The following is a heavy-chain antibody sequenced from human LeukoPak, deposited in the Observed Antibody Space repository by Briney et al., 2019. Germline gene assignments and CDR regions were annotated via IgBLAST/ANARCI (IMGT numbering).Heavy chain of an antibody. V-gene: IGHV3-74*01. Sequence: PGGSLRLSCAASGFTFSIYWMHWVRQVPGKGLVWVSRINSDGSDTNYADSVKGRFTISRDNAKNTLYLQMNSLRAEDTAMYYCARDQGSATNWFDPWGQGTLVTVSS. CDR3: ARDQGSATNWFDP. J-gene: IGHJ5*02. D-gene: IGHD6-13*01. CDR2: INSDGSDT. CDR1: GFTFSIYW.